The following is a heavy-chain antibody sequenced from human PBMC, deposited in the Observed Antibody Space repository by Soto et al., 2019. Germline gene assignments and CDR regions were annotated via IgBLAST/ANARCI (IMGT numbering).Heavy chain of an antibody. CDR1: GYTFSTYG. J-gene: IGHJ4*02. CDR3: ARGRPHDY. Sequence: ASVKVSCKASGYTFSTYGISWVRQAPGQGLEWMGWLSVYNGNTYYAQKFQGRVTVTTDTSTSTAYMELRSLRSDDTAVYYCARGRPHDYWGQGTLVTVSS. V-gene: IGHV1-18*01. CDR2: LSVYNGNT.